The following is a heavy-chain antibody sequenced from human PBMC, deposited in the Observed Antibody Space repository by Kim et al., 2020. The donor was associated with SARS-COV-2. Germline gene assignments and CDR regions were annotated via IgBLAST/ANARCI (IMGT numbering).Heavy chain of an antibody. V-gene: IGHV3-21*01. CDR3: TTGDTGVGTTTEY. CDR2: ISYGSTYI. CDR1: GFSFKDYS. J-gene: IGHJ1*01. D-gene: IGHD1-1*01. Sequence: GGSLRLSCVGSGFSFKDYSMNWVRQAPGKGLEWVSSISYGSTYIYDADSVKGRFTISRDNAKNSLYLQMNSLRVEDTAVYYCTTGDTGVGTTTEYWGQGTLVTVPS.